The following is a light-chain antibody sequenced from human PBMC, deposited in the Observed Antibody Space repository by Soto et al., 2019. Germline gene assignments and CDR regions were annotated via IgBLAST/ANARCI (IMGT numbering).Light chain of an antibody. Sequence: EIVLTQSPATLSVSPGERATLSCRASQSVGSNVAWYQQKPGQAPRLLIYGASTRATGIPARFSGSGSGTEFTLTISSLQSEDFAVYYCQQYDNWPLTFGGGTKVDI. J-gene: IGKJ4*01. CDR3: QQYDNWPLT. V-gene: IGKV3-15*01. CDR1: QSVGSN. CDR2: GAS.